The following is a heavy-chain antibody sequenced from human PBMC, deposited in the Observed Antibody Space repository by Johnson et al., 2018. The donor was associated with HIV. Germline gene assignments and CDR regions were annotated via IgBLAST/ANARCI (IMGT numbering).Heavy chain of an antibody. CDR3: ATLGSSPAPFDI. V-gene: IGHV3-9*01. CDR1: GFTFDDYA. CDR2: ISWNSGSI. J-gene: IGHJ3*02. Sequence: VQLVESGGGVVQPGRSLRLSCAASGFTFDDYAMHWVRQAPGKGLEWVSGISWNSGSIGYADSVKGRFTISRDNAKNSLYLQRNSLRAEDTALYYCATLGSSPAPFDIWGQGTMVTVSS. D-gene: IGHD6-6*01.